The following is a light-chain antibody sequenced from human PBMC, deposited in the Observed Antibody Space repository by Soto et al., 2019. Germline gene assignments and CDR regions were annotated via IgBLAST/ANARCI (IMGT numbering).Light chain of an antibody. CDR2: EVS. Sequence: QSALTQPASVSGSPGQSITISCTGTSSDVGGYNYVSWYQQHPGKAPKLIIYEVSNRPSGVSNRFSASTSGNTASLTISGLQAEDEADYYCNSYTSKSTGVFGTGTKVTVL. J-gene: IGLJ1*01. CDR3: NSYTSKSTGV. V-gene: IGLV2-14*01. CDR1: SSDVGGYNY.